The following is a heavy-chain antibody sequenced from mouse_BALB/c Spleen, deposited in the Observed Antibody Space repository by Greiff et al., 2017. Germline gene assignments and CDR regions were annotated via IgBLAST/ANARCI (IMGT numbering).Heavy chain of an antibody. CDR3: AREARLLRLLYAMDY. D-gene: IGHD1-2*01. CDR1: GFSLTSYG. Sequence: QVQLQQSGPGLVAPSQSLSITCTVSGFSLTSYGVHWVRQPPGKGLEWLGVIWAGGSTNYNSALMSRLSISKDNSKSQVFLKMNSLQTDDTAMYYCAREARLLRLLYAMDYWGQGTSVTVSS. CDR2: IWAGGST. V-gene: IGHV2-9*02. J-gene: IGHJ4*01.